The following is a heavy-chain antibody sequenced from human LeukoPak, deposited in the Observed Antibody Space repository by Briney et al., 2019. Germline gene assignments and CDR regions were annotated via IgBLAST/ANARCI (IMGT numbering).Heavy chain of an antibody. D-gene: IGHD5-12*01. CDR1: GGSISSGDYY. V-gene: IGHV4-30-4*01. CDR3: ARVRGGYALWFDY. CDR2: IYYSGST. Sequence: SETLSLTCTVSGGSISSGDYYWSWIRQPPGKGLEWIGYIYYSGSTYYNPSLKSRVTISVDTSKSQFSLKLSSVTAADTAVYYCARVRGGYALWFDYWGQGTLVTVSS. J-gene: IGHJ4*02.